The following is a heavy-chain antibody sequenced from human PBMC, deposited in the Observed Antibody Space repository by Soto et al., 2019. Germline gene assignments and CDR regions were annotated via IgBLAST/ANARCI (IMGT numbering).Heavy chain of an antibody. D-gene: IGHD3-10*01. Sequence: GESLKISCKGSGYSFTSYWISWVRQMPGKGLEWMGRIDPSDSYTNYSPSFQGHVTISADKSISTAYLQWSSLKASDTAMYYCARVVTMVRGVITPNYYGMDVWGQGTTVTVSS. J-gene: IGHJ6*02. CDR1: GYSFTSYW. CDR2: IDPSDSYT. V-gene: IGHV5-10-1*01. CDR3: ARVVTMVRGVITPNYYGMDV.